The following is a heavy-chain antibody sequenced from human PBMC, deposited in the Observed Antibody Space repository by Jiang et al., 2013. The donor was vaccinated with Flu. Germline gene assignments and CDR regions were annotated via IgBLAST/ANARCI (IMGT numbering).Heavy chain of an antibody. D-gene: IGHD6-13*01. CDR2: IKQDGSEK. CDR1: GXTFSSYW. J-gene: IGHJ4*02. Sequence: GRSLRLSCAASGXTFSSYWMSWVRQAPGKGLEWVANIKQDGSEKYYVDSVKGRFTISRDNAKNSLYLQMNSLRAEDTAVYYCASGLGDGYSSSWYMGKDYWGQGTLVTVSS. CDR3: ASGLGDGYSSSWYMGKDY. V-gene: IGHV3-7*01.